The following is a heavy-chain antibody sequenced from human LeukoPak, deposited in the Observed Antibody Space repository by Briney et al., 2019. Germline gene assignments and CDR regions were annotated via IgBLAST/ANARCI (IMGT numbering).Heavy chain of an antibody. D-gene: IGHD1-26*01. CDR2: MSGSGGST. V-gene: IGHV3-23*01. CDR1: GFTFSSYD. CDR3: AKRFSGGSYLGGTGFDY. Sequence: PGGSLRLSCAASGFTFSSYDMSWVRQAPGKGLEWVSVMSGSGGSTYYADSVKGRFTISRDNSKNTLYLQMNSLRAEDTAVYYCAKRFSGGSYLGGTGFDYWGQGTLVTVSS. J-gene: IGHJ4*02.